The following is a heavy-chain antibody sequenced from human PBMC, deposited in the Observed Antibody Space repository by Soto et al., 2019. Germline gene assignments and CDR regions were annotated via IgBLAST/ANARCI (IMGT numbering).Heavy chain of an antibody. J-gene: IGHJ6*02. CDR2: IYPGDSVT. Sequence: EVQLVQSGAEVKKPGDSLKISCKGSGYSFTSYWIGWVRKMPGKGLESLGIIYPGDSVTRYSPSFQGQPTISADKSISTASLQWSSLKASDTAMYYCAGGGVRGVITRTRDYYGMDVWGQGTTVTVSS. D-gene: IGHD3-10*01. V-gene: IGHV5-51*01. CDR1: GYSFTSYW. CDR3: AGGGVRGVITRTRDYYGMDV.